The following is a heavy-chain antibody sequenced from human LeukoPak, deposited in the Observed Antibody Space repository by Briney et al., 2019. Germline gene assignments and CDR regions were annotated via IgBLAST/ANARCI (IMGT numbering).Heavy chain of an antibody. CDR1: GGSISRSNW. CDR3: ATYYDILSGYTFDY. V-gene: IGHV4-4*02. Sequence: SGTLSLTCTVSGGSISRSNWWSWVRQPPGKGLEWIGEIHDTGSTNYNPPLKSRVTMSLDKSKNQFSLNLNSVTAADTAVYYCATYYDILSGYTFDYWGQGTLVTVSS. CDR2: IHDTGST. D-gene: IGHD3-9*01. J-gene: IGHJ4*02.